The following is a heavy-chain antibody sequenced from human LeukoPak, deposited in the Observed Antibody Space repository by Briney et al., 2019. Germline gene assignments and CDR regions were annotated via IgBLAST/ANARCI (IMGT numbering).Heavy chain of an antibody. Sequence: GGSLRLSCAASGFTFSSYEMNWVRQAPGKGLEWVSYISSSGSTIYYADSVKGRFTISRDNAKNSLYLQMNSLRAEDTAVYYYAREGSGWYVPDYWGQGTLVTVSS. V-gene: IGHV3-48*03. CDR2: ISSSGSTI. CDR1: GFTFSSYE. CDR3: AREGSGWYVPDY. D-gene: IGHD6-19*01. J-gene: IGHJ4*02.